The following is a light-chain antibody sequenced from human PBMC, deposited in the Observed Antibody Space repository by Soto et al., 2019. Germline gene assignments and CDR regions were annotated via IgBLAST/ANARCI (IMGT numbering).Light chain of an antibody. J-gene: IGKJ3*01. Sequence: DIQMTQSPSSLSASVGDRVTITCRATQGISNYLAWYQQKPGKIPKLLIYAASTLQSGVPSRFSGSGAGTDFTLTISRLQPEDVATYYCQRYINAPFTFGPGTNVDIK. CDR3: QRYINAPFT. CDR1: QGISNY. CDR2: AAS. V-gene: IGKV1-27*01.